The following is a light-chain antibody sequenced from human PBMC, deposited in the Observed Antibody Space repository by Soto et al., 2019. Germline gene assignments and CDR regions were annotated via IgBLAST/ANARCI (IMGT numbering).Light chain of an antibody. V-gene: IGLV2-8*01. J-gene: IGLJ3*02. CDR3: SSYAASNNFYFV. CDR1: SSDVGGYNY. CDR2: EVT. Sequence: QSVLTPPPSASGSPRQSVTISCPGTSSDVGGYNYVSWYQQYPGRAPKLMIYEVTKRPSGVPDRFSGSKSGNTASLTVSGLQAEDEADYYCSSYAASNNFYFVFGGGTKVTVL.